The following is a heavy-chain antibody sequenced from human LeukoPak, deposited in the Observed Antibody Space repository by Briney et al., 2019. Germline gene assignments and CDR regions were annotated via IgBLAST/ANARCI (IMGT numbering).Heavy chain of an antibody. CDR3: AKEGIAARPVS. V-gene: IGHV3-30-3*01. CDR1: GFTFSSYA. J-gene: IGHJ5*02. D-gene: IGHD6-6*01. CDR2: ISYDGSNK. Sequence: LPGGSLRLSCAASGFTFSSYAMHWVRQAPGKGLEWVAVISYDGSNKYYADSVKGRFTISRDNSRNTLYLQMNSLRAEDTAVYYCAKEGIAARPVSWGQGTLVTVSS.